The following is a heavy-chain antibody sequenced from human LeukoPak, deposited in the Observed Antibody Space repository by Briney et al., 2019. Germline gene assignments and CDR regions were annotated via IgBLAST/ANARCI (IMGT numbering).Heavy chain of an antibody. D-gene: IGHD3-9*01. CDR2: ISSSSSTI. Sequence: SGGSLRLSCAASGFSFSSYSMNWVRQAPGKGLEWVSYISSSSSTIYYADSVKGRFTISRDNAKNSLYLQMNSLRAEDTAVYYCARLDDAFDVWGQGTMVTVSS. V-gene: IGHV3-48*01. CDR1: GFSFSSYS. CDR3: ARLDDAFDV. J-gene: IGHJ3*01.